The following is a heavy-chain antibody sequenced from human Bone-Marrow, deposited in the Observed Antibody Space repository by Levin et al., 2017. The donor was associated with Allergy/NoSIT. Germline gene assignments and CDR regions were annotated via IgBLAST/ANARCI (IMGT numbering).Heavy chain of an antibody. Sequence: GGSLRLSCAASGFIFSNYGMHWVRQAPGKGLEWVALISYDVSNEDYADSVKGRFTISRDNSKNTLYLQMNSLRVDDTALYYCAKDLTWGDDYGGNSVLGQADLWGQGALVTVSS. CDR2: ISYDVSNE. D-gene: IGHD4-23*01. J-gene: IGHJ4*02. CDR1: GFIFSNYG. CDR3: AKDLTWGDDYGGNSVLGQADL. V-gene: IGHV3-30*18.